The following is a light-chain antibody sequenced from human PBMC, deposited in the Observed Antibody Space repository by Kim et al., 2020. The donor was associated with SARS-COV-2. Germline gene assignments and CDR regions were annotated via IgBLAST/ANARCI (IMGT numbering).Light chain of an antibody. CDR2: AES. Sequence: LSPGEGATLPCRASHSFNSRFLAWYQQKPGQAPRLVIYAESSRATGIPERFSGSGSGTDFTLTISRLEPDDFGMYYCQQYGSSITFGGGTKVDIK. J-gene: IGKJ4*01. CDR1: HSFNSRF. V-gene: IGKV3-20*01. CDR3: QQYGSSIT.